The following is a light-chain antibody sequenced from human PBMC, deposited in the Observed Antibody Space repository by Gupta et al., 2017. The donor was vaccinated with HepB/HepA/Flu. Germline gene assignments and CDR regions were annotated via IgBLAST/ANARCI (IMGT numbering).Light chain of an antibody. CDR2: AAS. Sequence: AIQMTQSPSSLSASVGDTVTITCRASQGIRTDLGWYQQKPGKAPRLLIYAASSLQSGVPSRFSGSGSGTHFTLTISSLQPGDFATYYCLQDNNYPLAFGQGTKVEIK. CDR1: QGIRTD. V-gene: IGKV1-6*01. CDR3: LQDNNYPLA. J-gene: IGKJ1*01.